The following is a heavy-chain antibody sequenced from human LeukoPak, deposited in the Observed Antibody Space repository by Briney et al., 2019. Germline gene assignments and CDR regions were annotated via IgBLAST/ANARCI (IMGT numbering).Heavy chain of an antibody. CDR3: AGARSVVVPAAIDGMDV. CDR1: GYTFTSYD. Sequence: ASVKVSCKASGYTFTSYDINWVRQATGQGLEWMGWMNPNSGNTGYAQKFQGRVTMTRNTSISTAYMELSSLRSEDTAVYYCAGARSVVVPAAIDGMDVWGQGTTVTVSS. D-gene: IGHD2-2*02. V-gene: IGHV1-8*01. CDR2: MNPNSGNT. J-gene: IGHJ6*02.